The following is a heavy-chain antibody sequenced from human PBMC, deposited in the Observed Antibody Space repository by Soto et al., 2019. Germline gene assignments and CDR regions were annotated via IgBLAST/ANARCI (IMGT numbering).Heavy chain of an antibody. V-gene: IGHV1-2*04. J-gene: IGHJ6*02. D-gene: IGHD1-20*01. Sequence: ASVKVSCKASGYTFTGYYMHWVRQAPGQGLEWMGWINPNSGGTNYAQKFQGWVTMTRDTSISTAYMELSRLRSDDTAVYYCARDNSPFITGTLRHSYGMGVWGQGTTVTVSS. CDR1: GYTFTGYY. CDR3: ARDNSPFITGTLRHSYGMGV. CDR2: INPNSGGT.